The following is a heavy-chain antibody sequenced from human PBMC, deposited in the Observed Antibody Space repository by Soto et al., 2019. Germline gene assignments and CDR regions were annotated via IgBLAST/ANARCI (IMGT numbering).Heavy chain of an antibody. V-gene: IGHV3-23*01. CDR2: ISGSGGST. Sequence: PGGSLSLSCVASGFSFSDYAMAWVRQSPGKGLEWVSSISGSGGSTYYADSVKGRFTISRDNSKNTVFLQMNSLRAEDTAVHYCAKDHGMDVWGQGATVTVSS. J-gene: IGHJ6*02. CDR1: GFSFSDYA. CDR3: AKDHGMDV.